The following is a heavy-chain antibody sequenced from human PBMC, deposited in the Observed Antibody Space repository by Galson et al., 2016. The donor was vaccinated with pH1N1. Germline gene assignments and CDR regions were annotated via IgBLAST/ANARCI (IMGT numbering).Heavy chain of an antibody. CDR2: IKQDGSEK. CDR3: TTDAEMGGRSTFTF. V-gene: IGHV3-7*01. CDR1: GFTFSSHW. Sequence: SLRLSCAASGFTFSSHWMSWVRQAPGKGLEWVANIKQDGSEKYYVDSLRGRFTISRDHAKNTLYLQMNRLRADETAVYYCTTDAEMGGRSTFTFWGQGRVVTVSS. J-gene: IGHJ4*02. D-gene: IGHD6-19*01.